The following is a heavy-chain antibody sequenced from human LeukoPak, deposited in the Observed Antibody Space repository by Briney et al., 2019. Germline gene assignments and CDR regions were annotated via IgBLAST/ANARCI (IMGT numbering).Heavy chain of an antibody. CDR3: ARLFGAVTTFDY. CDR2: LWPDGGVK. J-gene: IGHJ4*02. Sequence: GGSLRLSCAASGFSFSTYYMSWDRQAPGKGREWVATLWPDGGVKRYVDSVRDRFTISRDNAKNSLYLQMNSLGAEDTAVYYCARLFGAVTTFDYWGQGALVTVSS. D-gene: IGHD4-17*01. CDR1: GFSFSTYY. V-gene: IGHV3-7*01.